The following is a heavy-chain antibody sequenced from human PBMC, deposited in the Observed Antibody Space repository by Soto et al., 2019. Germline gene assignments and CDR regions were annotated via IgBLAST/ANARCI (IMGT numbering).Heavy chain of an antibody. D-gene: IGHD3-9*01. J-gene: IGHJ5*02. CDR3: AKGKPKDYDILTGYLFDP. CDR1: GFTFSSYA. Sequence: PGGSLRLSCAASGFTFSSYAMSWVRQAPGRGLEWVSAISGSGGSTYYADSVKGRFTISRDNSKNTLYLQMNSLRAEDTAVYYCAKGKPKDYDILTGYLFDPWGQGTLVTVSS. V-gene: IGHV3-23*01. CDR2: ISGSGGST.